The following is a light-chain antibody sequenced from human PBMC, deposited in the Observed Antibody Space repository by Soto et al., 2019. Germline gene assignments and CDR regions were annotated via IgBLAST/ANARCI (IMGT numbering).Light chain of an antibody. CDR1: SGSIASRS. Sequence: FMLTQPHSVSESPGKTVTFSCAVSSGSIASRSVQWHQQRPGSAPTTVIYEVDQRPSGVPDRFSGSIDSSSNSASLTISGLNTEDEADYYCQSFDSNNVLFGGGTKLTVL. J-gene: IGLJ2*01. CDR2: EVD. V-gene: IGLV6-57*02. CDR3: QSFDSNNVL.